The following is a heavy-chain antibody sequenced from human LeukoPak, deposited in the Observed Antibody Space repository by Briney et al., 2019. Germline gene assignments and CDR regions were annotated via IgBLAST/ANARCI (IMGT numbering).Heavy chain of an antibody. CDR1: GFTFSSYA. J-gene: IGHJ3*02. Sequence: PGGSLRLSCAASGFTFSSYAMSWVHQAPGKGLEWVSVISGSGGSPYYADSVKGRFTISRGNSKNTLYLQMNSLRAEDTAVYYCAKTQAYYYDSSGPVFDIWGQGTMVTVSS. CDR2: ISGSGGSP. D-gene: IGHD3-22*01. V-gene: IGHV3-23*01. CDR3: AKTQAYYYDSSGPVFDI.